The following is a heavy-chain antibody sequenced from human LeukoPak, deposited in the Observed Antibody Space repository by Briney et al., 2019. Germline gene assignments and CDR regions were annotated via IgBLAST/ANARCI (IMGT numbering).Heavy chain of an antibody. D-gene: IGHD6-25*01. V-gene: IGHV3-48*01. CDR1: GFIFSRDS. J-gene: IGHJ4*02. CDR2: ISRDSDIR. Sequence: PGGSLRLSCAASGFIFSRDSMNWVRQAPGRGLEWISYISRDSDIRYYADSVRGRFHISRDNARNSLYLLMNSLRAEDTAMFYCARERPGSASAFEYWGQGTLVTVSS. CDR3: ARERPGSASAFEY.